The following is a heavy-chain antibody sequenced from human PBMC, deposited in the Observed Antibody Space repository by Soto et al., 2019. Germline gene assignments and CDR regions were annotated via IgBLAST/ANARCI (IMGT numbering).Heavy chain of an antibody. CDR1: GFTFSSYG. V-gene: IGHV3-30*18. Sequence: QVQLVESGGGVVQPGRSLRLSCAASGFTFSSYGMHWVRQAPGKGLEWVAVISYDGSNKYYADSVKGRFTISRDNPKNTLYLQMNSLSAEDTAVYYCAKDQLRGVRGVITYYDGMDVWGQGTKVTVSS. CDR2: ISYDGSNK. CDR3: AKDQLRGVRGVITYYDGMDV. J-gene: IGHJ6*02. D-gene: IGHD3-10*01.